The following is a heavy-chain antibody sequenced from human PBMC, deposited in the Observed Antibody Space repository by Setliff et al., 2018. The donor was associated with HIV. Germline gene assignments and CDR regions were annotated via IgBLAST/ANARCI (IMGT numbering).Heavy chain of an antibody. Sequence: GGSLRLSCAASGFTFTSYSLNWVRQAPGKGLEWVSCISSSGSYIYYADSVKGRFTISRDNAKNSLYLQMDSLRAEDTAVYYCATFSIVGATMDAFDIWGQGTMVTVSS. CDR3: ATFSIVGATMDAFDI. D-gene: IGHD1-26*01. CDR1: GFTFTSYS. V-gene: IGHV3-21*01. CDR2: ISSSGSYI. J-gene: IGHJ3*02.